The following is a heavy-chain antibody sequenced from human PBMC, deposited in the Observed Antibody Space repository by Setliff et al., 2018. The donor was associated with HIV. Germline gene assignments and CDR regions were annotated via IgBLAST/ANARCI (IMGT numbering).Heavy chain of an antibody. D-gene: IGHD6-6*01. CDR1: GASIRSFH. CDR3: ARVGDSRSSYGMDV. V-gene: IGHV4-59*01. CDR2: IYNRGRT. Sequence: PSETLSLTCTVSGASIRSFHWSWIRQPPGKGLEWIGSIYNRGRTSYSPSLKSRVTISVDTSKNQLSLILTSVTAADTAVYYCARVGDSRSSYGMDVWGQGTTVTVSS. J-gene: IGHJ6*02.